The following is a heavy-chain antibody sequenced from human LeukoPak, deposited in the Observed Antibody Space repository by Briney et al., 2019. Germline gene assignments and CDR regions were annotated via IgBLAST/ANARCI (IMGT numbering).Heavy chain of an antibody. CDR3: ASNRGYFDSGYFDY. D-gene: IGHD3-9*01. CDR1: GYTFTSYG. J-gene: IGHJ4*02. V-gene: IGHV1-18*01. Sequence: ASVKVSCKASGYTFTSYGISWVRQAPGQGLEWMGWISAYDGNTNYAQKLQGRVTMTTDTSTSTAYMELRSLRSDDTAVYYCASNRGYFDSGYFDYWGQGTLVTVSS. CDR2: ISAYDGNT.